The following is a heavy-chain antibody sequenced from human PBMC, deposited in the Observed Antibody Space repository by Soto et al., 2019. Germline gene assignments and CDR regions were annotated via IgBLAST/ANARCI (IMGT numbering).Heavy chain of an antibody. D-gene: IGHD6-6*01. V-gene: IGHV4-61*01. CDR2: IYYSGST. CDR1: GGSVSSGSYY. Sequence: QVQLQESGPGLVKPSETLSLTCTVSGGSVSSGSYYWSWIRQPPGKGLEWIGYIYYSGSTNYNPSLKSRVTLSVDTSKNQFSLKLSSVTAADTAVYYCARDPYSSSSSKSYYGMDVWGQGTTVTVSS. J-gene: IGHJ6*02. CDR3: ARDPYSSSSSKSYYGMDV.